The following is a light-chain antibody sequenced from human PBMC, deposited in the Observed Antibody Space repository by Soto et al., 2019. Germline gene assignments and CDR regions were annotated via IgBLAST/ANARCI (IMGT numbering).Light chain of an antibody. Sequence: QSALTQPASVSGSPGQSITISCTGTSSDVGAYNYVSWYQQHPGKVPKLMIYDVSDRPSGVSNRLSGSKSGNRASLTISGLQAENEAVYYRSSFPGSNSYVFAPGTKLTAL. CDR2: DVS. J-gene: IGLJ1*01. CDR1: SSDVGAYNY. CDR3: SSFPGSNSYV. V-gene: IGLV2-14*03.